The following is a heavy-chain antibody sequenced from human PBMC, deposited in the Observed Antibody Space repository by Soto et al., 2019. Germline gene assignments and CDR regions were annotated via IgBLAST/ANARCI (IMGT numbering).Heavy chain of an antibody. V-gene: IGHV3-9*01. D-gene: IGHD1-1*01. CDR3: ARGTVLGYFDY. Sequence: EVQLIESGGGWVQPGTSLRVSCAASGFTFHEYAMHWVRQAPGKGLEWVSGISSDGDTIAYADSVQGRFTVFRDNAKNSLYLQMDSLRGEDTGIYYCARGTVLGYFDYWGQGTPVTVSS. J-gene: IGHJ4*02. CDR2: ISSDGDTI. CDR1: GFTFHEYA.